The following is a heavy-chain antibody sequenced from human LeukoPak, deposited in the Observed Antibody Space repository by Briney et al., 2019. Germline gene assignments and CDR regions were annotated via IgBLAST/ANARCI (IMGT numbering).Heavy chain of an antibody. CDR1: GFTFSSYG. V-gene: IGHV3-30*02. D-gene: IGHD2-15*01. CDR2: IRFDGSNS. Sequence: GESLKISCAASGFTFSSYGMHWVRQAPGKGLEWVAFIRFDGSNSYYADSVKGRFTISRDYSKNTLYLQMNSLRAEDTAVYYCAKDSLSAVGPYYFDYWGQGTLVTVSS. J-gene: IGHJ4*02. CDR3: AKDSLSAVGPYYFDY.